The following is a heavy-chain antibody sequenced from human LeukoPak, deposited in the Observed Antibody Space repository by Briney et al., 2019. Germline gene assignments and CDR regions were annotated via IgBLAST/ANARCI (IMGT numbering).Heavy chain of an antibody. V-gene: IGHV3-23*01. J-gene: IGHJ4*02. CDR1: GFTFSSYA. CDR2: ISGSGGST. Sequence: SGGSLRLSCAASGFTFSSYAMSWVRQAPGKGLEWVSAISGSGGSTYYADSVKGRFTISRDNSKNTLYLQMNSLRAEDTAVYYCAKLYNWNDETYFDYWGQGTLGTVSS. D-gene: IGHD1-1*01. CDR3: AKLYNWNDETYFDY.